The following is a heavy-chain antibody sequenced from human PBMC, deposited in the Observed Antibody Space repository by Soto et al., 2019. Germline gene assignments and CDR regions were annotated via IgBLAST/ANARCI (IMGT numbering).Heavy chain of an antibody. V-gene: IGHV1-18*01. CDR2: ISAYNGNT. J-gene: IGHJ3*02. Sequence: QVQLVQSGAEVKKPGASVKVSCKASGYTFTSYGISWVRQAPGQGLEWMGWISAYNGNTNYAQKLQGRVTMTTDTSTSTAYNELKSLRSDDPAVYYSARDFCGPYVLGDFDISGQATMVTASS. CDR1: GYTFTSYG. CDR3: ARDFCGPYVLGDFDI. D-gene: IGHD3-16*01.